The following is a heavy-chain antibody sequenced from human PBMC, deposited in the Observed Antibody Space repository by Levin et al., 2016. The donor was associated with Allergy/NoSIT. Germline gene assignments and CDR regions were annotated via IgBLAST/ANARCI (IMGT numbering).Heavy chain of an antibody. CDR3: ARNYGNHYYGMDV. Sequence: WIRQPPGKGLEWIGYIYYSGSTNYNPSLKSRVTISVDTSKNQFSLKLSSVTAADTAVYYCARNYGNHYYGMDVWGQGTTVTVSS. V-gene: IGHV4-59*01. CDR2: IYYSGST. J-gene: IGHJ6*02. D-gene: IGHD1-7*01.